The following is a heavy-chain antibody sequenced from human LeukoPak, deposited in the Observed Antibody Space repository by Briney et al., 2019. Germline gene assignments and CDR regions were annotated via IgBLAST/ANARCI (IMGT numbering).Heavy chain of an antibody. CDR3: AKDAQRGFDYSNSLAY. CDR2: IWSDGTET. V-gene: IGHV3-33*06. J-gene: IGHJ4*02. CDR1: GFTYSHYG. D-gene: IGHD4-11*01. Sequence: GRSLRLSCAASGFTYSHYGMHWVRQAPGKGLEWVAVIWSDGTETYYGDAVKGRFTISRDNSRNILYLQIDSLRGEDTAVYYCAKDAQRGFDYSNSLAYWGQGTLVTVSS.